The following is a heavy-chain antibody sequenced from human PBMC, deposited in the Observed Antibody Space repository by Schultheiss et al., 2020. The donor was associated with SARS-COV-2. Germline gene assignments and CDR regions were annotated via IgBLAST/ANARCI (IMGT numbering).Heavy chain of an antibody. Sequence: SVKVSCKASGYTFTSYGISWVRQAPGQGLEWMGGIIPIFGTANYAQKFQGRVTITADESTSTAYMELSSLRSEDTAVYYCAAVVGNRYYGMDVWGQGTTVTVSS. D-gene: IGHD6-19*01. CDR3: AAVVGNRYYGMDV. CDR1: GYTFTSYG. CDR2: IIPIFGTA. V-gene: IGHV1-69*13. J-gene: IGHJ6*02.